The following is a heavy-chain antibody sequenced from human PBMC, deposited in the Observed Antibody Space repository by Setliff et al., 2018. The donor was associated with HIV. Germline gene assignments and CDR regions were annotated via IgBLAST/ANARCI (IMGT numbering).Heavy chain of an antibody. CDR2: IHMTGTT. V-gene: IGHV4-39*01. D-gene: IGHD5-18*01. Sequence: SETLSLTCTASGGSVSSVDYSWAWIRQSPERGLEWLGSIHMTGTTYSNPSLKSRLTIAIDTSKDQFSLKLRSVTAADTAVYYCARHGYSSDLRISYCDSWGQGSLVTVSS. CDR3: ARHGYSSDLRISYCDS. J-gene: IGHJ4*01. CDR1: GGSVSSVDYS.